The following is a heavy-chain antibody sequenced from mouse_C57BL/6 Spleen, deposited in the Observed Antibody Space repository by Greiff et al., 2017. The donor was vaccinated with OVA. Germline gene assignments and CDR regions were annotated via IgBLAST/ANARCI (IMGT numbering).Heavy chain of an antibody. D-gene: IGHD1-1*01. J-gene: IGHJ1*03. CDR2: IYPSSGNT. CDR1: GYTFTSYG. CDR3: ARWMTTVVAPSGGFDV. V-gene: IGHV1-81*01. Sequence: QQSCKASGYTFTSYGISWVKQRTGQGLEWIGEIYPSSGNTYYNEKFKGKATLTADKSSSTAYMELRSLTSEDSAVYFCARWMTTVVAPSGGFDVWGTGTTVTVSS.